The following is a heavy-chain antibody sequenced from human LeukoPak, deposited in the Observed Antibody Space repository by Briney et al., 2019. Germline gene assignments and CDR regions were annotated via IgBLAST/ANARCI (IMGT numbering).Heavy chain of an antibody. D-gene: IGHD3-10*01. CDR2: IKQDGSEK. V-gene: IGHV3-7*01. CDR3: ARGIMVRGVIIMVGFDS. J-gene: IGHJ4*02. Sequence: GGSLRLSCAASGFTFSSYWMSWVRQAPGKGLEWVANIKQDGSEKYYVDSVKGRFTISRDNAKNSLYLQMNSLRAEDTAVYYCARGIMVRGVIIMVGFDSWGQGTLVSVSS. CDR1: GFTFSSYW.